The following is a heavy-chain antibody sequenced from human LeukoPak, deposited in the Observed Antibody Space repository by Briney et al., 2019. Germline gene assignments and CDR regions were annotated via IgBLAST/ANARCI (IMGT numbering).Heavy chain of an antibody. Sequence: SGTLSLTCAVSGGSITNSYWWTWVRQSPGKGLEWIGRMSSSGISTYSPSLKSRVTISIDTSRNQFSMNLNSVTAADTAVYYCAKGAGPPWFDPWGQGTLVTVSS. D-gene: IGHD6-19*01. CDR1: GGSITNSYW. J-gene: IGHJ5*02. CDR3: AKGAGPPWFDP. CDR2: MSSSGIS. V-gene: IGHV4-4*02.